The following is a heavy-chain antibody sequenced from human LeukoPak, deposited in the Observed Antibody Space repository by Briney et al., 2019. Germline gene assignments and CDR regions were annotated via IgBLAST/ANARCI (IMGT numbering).Heavy chain of an antibody. J-gene: IGHJ1*01. CDR3: ATYSSSNAREFQY. CDR2: ISISGTTI. Sequence: GVSLRLSCAASGFAFTDYYMSWIRQAPGKGLDWVSYISISGTTINYADSVKGRFTFSRDNAKNSLYLQMNSLRAEDTAVYYCATYSSSNAREFQYWGQGTLVTVSS. CDR1: GFAFTDYY. V-gene: IGHV3-11*04. D-gene: IGHD2-2*01.